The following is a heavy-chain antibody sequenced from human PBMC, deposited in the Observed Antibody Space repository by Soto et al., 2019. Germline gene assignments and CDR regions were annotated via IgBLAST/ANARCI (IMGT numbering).Heavy chain of an antibody. CDR3: ARVGSGYSSSWYDY. J-gene: IGHJ4*02. Sequence: SVKVSCKASGGTFSSYAISWVRQAPGQGLEWMGGIIPIFGTANYAQKFQGRVTITADESTSTAYMELSSLRSEDTAVYYCARVGSGYSSSWYDYWGQGTLVTVSS. CDR2: IIPIFGTA. D-gene: IGHD6-13*01. V-gene: IGHV1-69*13. CDR1: GGTFSSYA.